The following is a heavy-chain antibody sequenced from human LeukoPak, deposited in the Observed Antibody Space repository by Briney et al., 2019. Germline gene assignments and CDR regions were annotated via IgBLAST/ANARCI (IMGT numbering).Heavy chain of an antibody. CDR1: GFTVSSTY. J-gene: IGHJ4*02. CDR2: IYSGGNI. D-gene: IGHD2-15*01. Sequence: GGSLRLSCAASGFTVSSTYMRWVRQAPGKGLEWVSVIYSGGNIYYIDSVKGRFTISRDTSKNTLYLQMNSLRVEDTAVYFCASRHCSGGGCYFAGADPFDYWGQGTLVTVSS. CDR3: ASRHCSGGGCYFAGADPFDY. V-gene: IGHV3-53*01.